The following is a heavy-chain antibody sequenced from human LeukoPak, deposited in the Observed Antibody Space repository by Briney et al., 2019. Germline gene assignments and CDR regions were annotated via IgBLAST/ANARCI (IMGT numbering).Heavy chain of an antibody. V-gene: IGHV4-39*01. CDR2: IYYSGST. CDR3: ARRVYYYYMDV. CDR1: SGSITSSSYY. Sequence: SETLSLTCTVSSGSITSSSYYWVWIRQPPGMGLEWIGSIYYSGSTYYNPSLKSRVTISVDTSKNQFSLKLSSVTAADTAVYYCARRVYYYYMDVWGKGTTVTISS. J-gene: IGHJ6*03.